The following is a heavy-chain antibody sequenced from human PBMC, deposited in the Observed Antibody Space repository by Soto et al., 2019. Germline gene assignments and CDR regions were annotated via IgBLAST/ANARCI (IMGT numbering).Heavy chain of an antibody. J-gene: IGHJ6*02. CDR2: IYYSGST. CDR1: GGSISSGGYY. V-gene: IGHV4-31*03. Sequence: SETLSLTCTVSGGSISSGGYYWSWIRQHPGKGLEWIGYIYYSGSTYYNPSLKSRVTISVDTSKNQFSLKLSSVTAADTAVYYCARRQGRITMVRDYGMDVWGQGTTVTVSS. CDR3: ARRQGRITMVRDYGMDV. D-gene: IGHD3-10*01.